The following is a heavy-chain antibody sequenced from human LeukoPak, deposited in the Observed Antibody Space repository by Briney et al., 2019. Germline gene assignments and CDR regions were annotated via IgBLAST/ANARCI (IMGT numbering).Heavy chain of an antibody. V-gene: IGHV3-23*01. CDR2: ISGSGGST. Sequence: PGGSLRLSCAASGFTFSTYAMSWVRQAPGKGLEWVSAISGSGGSTYYVDSVKGRFTISRDNSKNTLYLQMNSLRADDTAVYYCAKTSAAADDPFDYWGQGTLVTVSS. J-gene: IGHJ4*02. D-gene: IGHD6-13*01. CDR1: GFTFSTYA. CDR3: AKTSAAADDPFDY.